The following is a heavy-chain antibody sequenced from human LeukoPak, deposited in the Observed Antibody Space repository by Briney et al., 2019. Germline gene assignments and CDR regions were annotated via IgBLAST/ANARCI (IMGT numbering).Heavy chain of an antibody. CDR1: GGSISSSSYY. CDR3: AAIAARTYYFDY. CDR2: IYYSGST. Sequence: KASETLSLTCTVSGGSISSSSYYWGWIRQPPGKGLEWIGSIYYSGSTYYNPSLKSRVTISVDTSKNQFSLKLSSVTAADTAVYYCAAIAARTYYFDYWGQGTLVTVSS. J-gene: IGHJ4*02. D-gene: IGHD6-13*01. V-gene: IGHV4-39*07.